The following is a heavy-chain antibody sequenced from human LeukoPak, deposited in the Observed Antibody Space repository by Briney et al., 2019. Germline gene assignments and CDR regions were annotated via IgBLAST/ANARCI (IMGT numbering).Heavy chain of an antibody. D-gene: IGHD3-10*01. Sequence: SETLSLTCAVSGGSISSGDYSWSWIRQPPGKGLEWIGYIYHSGRTYYNPSLKSRVTISIDRSKNQFSLKLSSVTAADTAVYYCARDLLWFGEAYFDYWGRGTLVTVSS. J-gene: IGHJ4*02. V-gene: IGHV4-30-2*01. CDR1: GGSISSGDYS. CDR3: ARDLLWFGEAYFDY. CDR2: IYHSGRT.